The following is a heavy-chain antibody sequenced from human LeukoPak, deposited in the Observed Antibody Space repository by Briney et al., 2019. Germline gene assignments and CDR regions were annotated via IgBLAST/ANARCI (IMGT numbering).Heavy chain of an antibody. J-gene: IGHJ3*02. CDR2: IYYSGST. D-gene: IGHD6-13*01. CDR1: GGSISSYY. V-gene: IGHV4-59*01. Sequence: PSETLSLTCTVSGGSISSYYWSWIRQPPGKGLEWIGYIYYSGSTNYNPSLKSRVTISVDRSENQLSLKLSSVTAADTAVYYCARHSAHSSTNDAFDIWGQGTMVTVSS. CDR3: ARHSAHSSTNDAFDI.